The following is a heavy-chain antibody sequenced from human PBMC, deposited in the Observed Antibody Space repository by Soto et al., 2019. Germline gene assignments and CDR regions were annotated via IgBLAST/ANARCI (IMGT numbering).Heavy chain of an antibody. D-gene: IGHD1-7*01. V-gene: IGHV3-53*01. CDR1: GFTVSSNY. J-gene: IGHJ4*02. Sequence: GGSLRLSCAASGFTVSSNYMSWVRQAPGKGLEWVSVIYSGGSTYYADSVKGRFTISRDNSKNTLYLQMNSLRAEETAVYYCARAPGIAGTRFDYWGQGTLVTVSS. CDR3: ARAPGIAGTRFDY. CDR2: IYSGGST.